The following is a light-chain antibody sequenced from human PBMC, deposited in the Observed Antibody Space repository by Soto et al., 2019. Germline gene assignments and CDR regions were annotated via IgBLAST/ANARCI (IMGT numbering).Light chain of an antibody. J-gene: IGKJ1*01. V-gene: IGKV1-39*01. CDR2: AAS. Sequence: DIQMTQSPSSLSASVGDRVTITCRASQSISNYLNWYQQKPGKAPKLLMYAASSLQSGVPSRFSGSGSGTDFTLTNSSLQPEDFATDYCQQSYSTPRTFGQGTKVEIK. CDR3: QQSYSTPRT. CDR1: QSISNY.